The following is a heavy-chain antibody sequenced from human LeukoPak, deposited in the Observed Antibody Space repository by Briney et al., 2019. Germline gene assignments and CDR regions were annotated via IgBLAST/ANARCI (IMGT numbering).Heavy chain of an antibody. CDR1: GDSISRSTYY. CDR3: ARTSGWELTTFFDY. V-gene: IGHV4-39*02. D-gene: IGHD1-26*01. J-gene: IGHJ4*02. Sequence: SETLSLTCTVSGDSISRSTYYWAWIRQPPGKGLEWIGSVYYGRSPYFNPSLESRATISVDTSKNHFSLKMSSVTAADTAVYYCARTSGWELTTFFDYWGQGTLVTVSS. CDR2: VYYGRSP.